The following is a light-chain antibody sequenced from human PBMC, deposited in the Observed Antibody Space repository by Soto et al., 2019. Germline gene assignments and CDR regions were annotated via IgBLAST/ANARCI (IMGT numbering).Light chain of an antibody. CDR1: SNDLGGYNY. Sequence: QSALTQPPSASGSPGQSVTISCTGSSNDLGGYNYVSWYQHHPGKAPKLINYEVRERPSGVPDRFSGSKSGNTASLTVSGLQAEGEADYYCSSYGGSDNLIFGGGTKLTVL. CDR2: EVR. J-gene: IGLJ2*01. CDR3: SSYGGSDNLI. V-gene: IGLV2-8*01.